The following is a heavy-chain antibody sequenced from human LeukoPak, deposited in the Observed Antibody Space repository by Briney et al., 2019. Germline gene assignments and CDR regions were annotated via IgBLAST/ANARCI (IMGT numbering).Heavy chain of an antibody. CDR3: AREGSGWTSGYFDY. CDR2: IIPIFGTA. CDR1: GGTFSSYA. Sequence: SVKVSCKASGGTFSSYAISWVRQAPGQGLEWVGGIIPIFGTANYAQKFQGRVTITADESTSTAYMELSSLRSEDTAVYYCAREGSGWTSGYFDYWGQGTLVTVSS. J-gene: IGHJ4*02. V-gene: IGHV1-69*13. D-gene: IGHD6-19*01.